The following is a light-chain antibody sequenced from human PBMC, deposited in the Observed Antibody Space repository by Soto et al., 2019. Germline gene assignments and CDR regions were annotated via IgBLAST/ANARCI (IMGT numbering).Light chain of an antibody. CDR3: SSHSDSNNLVV. J-gene: IGLJ2*01. Sequence: QSALTQPPSASGSPGQSVTISCTGTSSDVGGYEYVSWYQQHPGKAPKLMIYEVSKRPAGVPDRFSGSKSGNTASLAVSGLQAEDEADYYCSSHSDSNNLVVVGGGTKLTVL. V-gene: IGLV2-8*01. CDR2: EVS. CDR1: SSDVGGYEY.